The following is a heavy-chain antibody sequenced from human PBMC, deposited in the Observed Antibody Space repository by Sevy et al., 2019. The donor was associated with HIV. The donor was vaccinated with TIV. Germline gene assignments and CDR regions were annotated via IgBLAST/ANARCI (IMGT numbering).Heavy chain of an antibody. Sequence: GGSLRLSCAASGFTVSSNYMSWVRQAPGKGLEWVAVIWNDGSNKYYADSVKGRFTTSRDNSSNTLYLQMNSLRAEDTAVYYCARDVRGEGIRPGDLDYWGQGTLVTVSS. V-gene: IGHV3-33*08. J-gene: IGHJ4*02. CDR2: IWNDGSNK. CDR3: ARDVRGEGIRPGDLDY. D-gene: IGHD3-10*02. CDR1: GFTVSSNY.